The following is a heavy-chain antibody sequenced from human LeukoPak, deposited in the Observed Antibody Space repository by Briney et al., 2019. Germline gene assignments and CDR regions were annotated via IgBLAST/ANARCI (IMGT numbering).Heavy chain of an antibody. Sequence: SETLSLTCTVSGGSISSSNYYWGWIRQPPGKGLEWIGTIYYSGSTYYNPSLKSRVTISVDTSKNHFSLKVRSVTATDTAMYYCARHGALCTGGSCTRFDPWGQGTLVIVSS. CDR2: IYYSGST. V-gene: IGHV4-39*01. CDR3: ARHGALCTGGSCTRFDP. J-gene: IGHJ5*02. D-gene: IGHD2-15*01. CDR1: GGSISSSNYY.